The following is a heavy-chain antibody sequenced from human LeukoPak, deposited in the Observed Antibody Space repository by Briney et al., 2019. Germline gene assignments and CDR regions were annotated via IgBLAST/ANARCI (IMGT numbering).Heavy chain of an antibody. Sequence: ASVNVSCKASGYTFTWYALDLVPQAPGQRPEWSGWINAGNVNTKYSQKFQGRVTITRDTSAITAYMDLSSLRSEDTAVYYCARGGYDILTGYSLTYFDYWGQGTLVTVSS. CDR1: GYTFTWYA. D-gene: IGHD3-9*01. CDR3: ARGGYDILTGYSLTYFDY. J-gene: IGHJ4*02. V-gene: IGHV1-3*01. CDR2: INAGNVNT.